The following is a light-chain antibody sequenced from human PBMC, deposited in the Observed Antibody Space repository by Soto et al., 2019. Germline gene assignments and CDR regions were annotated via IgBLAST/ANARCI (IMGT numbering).Light chain of an antibody. CDR2: GAS. V-gene: IGKV3-20*01. Sequence: EIVLTQSPGTLSLSPGERATLSCRASQSVSSSFLAWYQQKPGQAPRLLIYGASSRPTGIPDRFSGSGSGTDFTLNISRLEPEDFAVYYCQQYGSSPPWTFGQRTKVEIK. CDR3: QQYGSSPPWT. CDR1: QSVSSSF. J-gene: IGKJ1*01.